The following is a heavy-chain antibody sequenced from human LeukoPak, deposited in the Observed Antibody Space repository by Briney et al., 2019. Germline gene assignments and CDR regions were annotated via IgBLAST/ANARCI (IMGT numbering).Heavy chain of an antibody. D-gene: IGHD4-17*01. J-gene: IGHJ5*02. CDR3: ARGPYGDLTGWFDP. CDR1: GFTFSSYA. CDR2: ISYDGSNK. V-gene: IGHV3-30-3*01. Sequence: GGSLRLSCAASGFTFSSYAMHWVRQAPGKGLEWVAVISYDGSNKYYADSVKGRFTISRDNSKNTLYLQMNSLRAEDTAVYYCARGPYGDLTGWFDPWGQGTLVTVSS.